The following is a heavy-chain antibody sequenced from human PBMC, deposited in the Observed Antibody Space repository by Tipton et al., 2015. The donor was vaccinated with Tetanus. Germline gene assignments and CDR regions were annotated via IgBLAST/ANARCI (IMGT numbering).Heavy chain of an antibody. CDR1: GYNFTYYR. V-gene: IGHV5-51*01. CDR2: IYPADSET. D-gene: IGHD3-22*01. CDR3: ARRRSAVLSGSYHYYFDV. J-gene: IGHJ2*01. Sequence: QSGPEVKKPGESLRISCQVSGYNFTYYRIDWLRQLPGKGLEWMGNIYPADSETTYGPSFQGQVTISAGRSISTAYLQLTSLEASDTAIYYCARRRSAVLSGSYHYYFDVWGRGTLVTVSS.